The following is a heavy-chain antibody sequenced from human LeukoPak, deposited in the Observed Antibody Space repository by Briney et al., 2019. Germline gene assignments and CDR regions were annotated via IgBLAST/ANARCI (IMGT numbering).Heavy chain of an antibody. J-gene: IGHJ4*02. D-gene: IGHD1-26*01. CDR3: ARQLGGSYVEYYFDY. CDR1: GYSINSFYY. V-gene: IGHV4-38-2*01. CDR2: ISHRGST. Sequence: SETLSLTCAVSGYSINSFYYWGWIRQPPGKGLEWIASISHRGSTYYNLSLKSRVTISVGTVKNQLSLKVNSVTAADTAVYYCARQLGGSYVEYYFDYWGQGTLVTVSS.